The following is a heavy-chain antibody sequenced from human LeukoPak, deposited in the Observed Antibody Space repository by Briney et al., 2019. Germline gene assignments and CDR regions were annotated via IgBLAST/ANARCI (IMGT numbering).Heavy chain of an antibody. CDR1: GGSISGYY. V-gene: IGHV4-59*08. CDR2: IYYSGST. Sequence: SETLSLTCAVSGGSISGYYWSWIRQPPGKGLEWIGYIYYSGSTNYNPSLKSRVTISEDTSKNQFSLKLSSVTAADTAVYYCARGSVDYGGNWFDPWGQGTLVTVSS. J-gene: IGHJ5*02. D-gene: IGHD4-23*01. CDR3: ARGSVDYGGNWFDP.